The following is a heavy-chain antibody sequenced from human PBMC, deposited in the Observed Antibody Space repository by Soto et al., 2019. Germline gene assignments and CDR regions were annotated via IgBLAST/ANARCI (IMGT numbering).Heavy chain of an antibody. Sequence: LRXSCASSGCSVSEYQMNWVRQSPGRGLEWVSYISGSSSVLKYADSVKGRFTISRDNANNSVHLQLNGLRVEDTAVYYCARDYSSGWYAGGFDLWGQGTLVTVSS. D-gene: IGHD6-19*01. J-gene: IGHJ5*02. CDR2: ISGSSSVL. CDR1: GCSVSEYQ. V-gene: IGHV3-48*01. CDR3: ARDYSSGWYAGGFDL.